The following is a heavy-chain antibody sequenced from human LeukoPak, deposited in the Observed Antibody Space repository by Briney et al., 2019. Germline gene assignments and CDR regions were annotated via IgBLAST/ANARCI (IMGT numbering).Heavy chain of an antibody. Sequence: SETLSLTCAVYGGSFSGYYWSWIRQPPGKGLEWIREINHSGSTNYNPSLKSRVTISVDTSKNQFSLKLSSVTAADTAVYYCASGRGSGYYRYYFDYWGQGTLVTVSS. CDR1: GGSFSGYY. CDR3: ASGRGSGYYRYYFDY. J-gene: IGHJ4*02. V-gene: IGHV4-34*01. D-gene: IGHD3-22*01. CDR2: INHSGST.